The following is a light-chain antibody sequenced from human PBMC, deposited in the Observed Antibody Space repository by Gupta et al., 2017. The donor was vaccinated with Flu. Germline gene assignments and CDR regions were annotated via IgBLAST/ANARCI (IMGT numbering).Light chain of an antibody. CDR2: AAS. CDR1: QRISRY. J-gene: IGKJ1*01. V-gene: IGKV1-39*01. Sequence: PSSLSASVGDRVTITCRASQRISRYLNWYQQKPGKAPKLLIYAASRVKSGVPSRFSGSGSGTDFTLTISSRQPEDFATYYCQQRDSTLWTFGQGTKVEIK. CDR3: QQRDSTLWT.